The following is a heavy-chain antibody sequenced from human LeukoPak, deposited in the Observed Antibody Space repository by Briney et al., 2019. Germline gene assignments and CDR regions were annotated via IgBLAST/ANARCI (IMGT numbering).Heavy chain of an antibody. J-gene: IGHJ4*02. CDR3: ARAEIVGATNY. V-gene: IGHV3-23*01. CDR2: ISGSGGST. Sequence: GGSLRLSCAASGFTFSSYAMSWVRQAPGKGLEWVSAISGSGGSTYYADSVKGRFTISRDNSKNTLFLQMNSLRAEDTAVYYCARAEIVGATNYWGQGTLVTVSS. CDR1: GFTFSSYA. D-gene: IGHD1-26*01.